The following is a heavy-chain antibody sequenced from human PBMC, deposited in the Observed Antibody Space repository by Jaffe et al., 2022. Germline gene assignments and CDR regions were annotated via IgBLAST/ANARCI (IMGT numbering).Heavy chain of an antibody. D-gene: IGHD4-4*01. CDR3: ARLQSYYYYYMDV. Sequence: QVQLQQWGAGLLKPSETLSLTCAVYGGSFSGYYWSWIRQPPGKGLEWIGEINHSGSTNYNPSLKSRVTISVDTSKNQFSLKLSSVTAADTAVYYCARLQSYYYYYMDVWGKGTTVTVSS. J-gene: IGHJ6*03. V-gene: IGHV4-34*01. CDR2: INHSGST. CDR1: GGSFSGYY.